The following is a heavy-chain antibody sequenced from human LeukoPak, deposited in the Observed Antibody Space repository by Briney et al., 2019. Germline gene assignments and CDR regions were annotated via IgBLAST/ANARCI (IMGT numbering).Heavy chain of an antibody. Sequence: SETLSLTCAVYGGSFSGYYWSWIRQPPGKGLEWIGEINHSGSTNYNPSLKSRVTISVDRSKNQFSLKLSSVTAADTAVYYCARGGGYSGYERRWFDPWGQGTLVTVSS. V-gene: IGHV4-34*01. J-gene: IGHJ5*02. CDR3: ARGGGYSGYERRWFDP. D-gene: IGHD5-12*01. CDR2: INHSGST. CDR1: GGSFSGYY.